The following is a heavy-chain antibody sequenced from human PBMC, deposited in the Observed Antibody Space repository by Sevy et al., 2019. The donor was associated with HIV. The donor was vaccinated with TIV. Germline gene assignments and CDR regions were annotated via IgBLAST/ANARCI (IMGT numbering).Heavy chain of an antibody. CDR1: GSTLTKLS. J-gene: IGHJ4*02. CDR2: FEPENGET. D-gene: IGHD3-22*01. CDR3: ATTKDYYDSSGCPFDY. Sequence: ASVKVSCKVSGSTLTKLSMHRVRQPPGKGLEWMGSFEPENGETIYARKFQGRVTMTEDTSADTAYIELSSLISEDTAVYFCATTKDYYDSSGCPFDYWGQGTLVTVSS. V-gene: IGHV1-24*01.